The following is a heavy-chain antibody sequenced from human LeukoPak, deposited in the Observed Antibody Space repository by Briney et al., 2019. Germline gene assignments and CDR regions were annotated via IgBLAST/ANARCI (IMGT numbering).Heavy chain of an antibody. CDR1: GGSFSGYY. CDR3: ARIDYDSSGHNEYYFDY. Sequence: SETLSLTCAVYGGSFSGYYWSWIRQSPGKGLEWIGEINHSGSTNYNPSLKSRVTISVDTSKNQFSLKLSSVTAADTAVYYCARIDYDSSGHNEYYFDYWGQGTLVTVSS. CDR2: INHSGST. V-gene: IGHV4-34*01. J-gene: IGHJ4*02. D-gene: IGHD3-22*01.